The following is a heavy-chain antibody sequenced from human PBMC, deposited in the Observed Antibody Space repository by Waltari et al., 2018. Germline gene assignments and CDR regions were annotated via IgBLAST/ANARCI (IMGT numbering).Heavy chain of an antibody. V-gene: IGHV1-69-2*01. CDR3: ATGAGDYCGGYYYYGMDV. D-gene: IGHD4-17*01. J-gene: IGHJ6*02. CDR2: VDPEDGET. Sequence: EVQLVQSGAEVKKPGATVKISCKVSGYTFTDYYMHWVQQAPGKGLEWMGLVDPEDGETIYAEKFQGRVTITADTSTDTAYMELSSLRSEDMAVYYCATGAGDYCGGYYYYGMDVWGQGTTVTVSS. CDR1: GYTFTDYY.